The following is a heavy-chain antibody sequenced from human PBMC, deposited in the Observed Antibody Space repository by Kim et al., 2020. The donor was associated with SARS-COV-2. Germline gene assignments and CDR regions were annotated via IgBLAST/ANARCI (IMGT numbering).Heavy chain of an antibody. Sequence: GGSLRLSCVGSGFEFADYGMHWVRQAPGKGLEWVSYIRDDGRDSWYADSVRGRFTVSRDNRENSLYLQMTGLRSEDTALYYCAKNADQLLTHYDMDVWG. CDR2: IRDDGRDS. CDR3: AKNADQLLTHYDMDV. D-gene: IGHD2-2*01. V-gene: IGHV3-43*02. J-gene: IGHJ6*03. CDR1: GFEFADYG.